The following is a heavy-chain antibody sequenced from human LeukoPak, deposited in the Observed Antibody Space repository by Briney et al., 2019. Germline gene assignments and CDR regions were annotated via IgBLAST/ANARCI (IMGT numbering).Heavy chain of an antibody. CDR3: ARARRDVAEAMD. J-gene: IGHJ4*02. Sequence: SETLSLTCTVSGGSISSYYWSWIRQPPGKGLEWIGYIYDSGSTNYNPSLKSRVTISMDTPKNQFSLKLSSVTAADTAVYYCARARRDVAEAMDWGQGTLVTVSS. D-gene: IGHD1-14*01. CDR1: GGSISSYY. CDR2: IYDSGST. V-gene: IGHV4-59*08.